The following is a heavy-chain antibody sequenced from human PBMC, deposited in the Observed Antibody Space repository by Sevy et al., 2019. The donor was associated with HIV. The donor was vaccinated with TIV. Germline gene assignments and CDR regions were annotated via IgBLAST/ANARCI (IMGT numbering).Heavy chain of an antibody. J-gene: IGHJ3*01. V-gene: IGHV3-23*01. CDR2: ISGIGSST. CDR3: AKALNPALESMIEVIFRSLKGFDV. CDR1: GFTFNTHA. D-gene: IGHD3-22*01. Sequence: GGSLRLSCAASGFTFNTHAMNWVRQAPGKGLEWVSVISGIGSSTYYADSVKGRFTIPRDNSKNTLYLQRNSVGADDTAVYYCAKALNPALESMIEVIFRSLKGFDVWGQGTMVTVSS.